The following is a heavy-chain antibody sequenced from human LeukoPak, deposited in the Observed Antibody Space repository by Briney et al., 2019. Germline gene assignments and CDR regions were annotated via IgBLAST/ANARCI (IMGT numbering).Heavy chain of an antibody. D-gene: IGHD6-13*01. Sequence: GGSLRLSCAASGFTVSSNYMSWVRQAPGKGLEWVSVIYSGGSTYYADSVKGRFTISRDNSKNTLYLQMNSLRAEDTAVYYCAKDPTGYSSSWYRYYGMDVWGQGTTVTVSS. CDR2: IYSGGST. J-gene: IGHJ6*02. CDR3: AKDPTGYSSSWYRYYGMDV. CDR1: GFTVSSNY. V-gene: IGHV3-66*01.